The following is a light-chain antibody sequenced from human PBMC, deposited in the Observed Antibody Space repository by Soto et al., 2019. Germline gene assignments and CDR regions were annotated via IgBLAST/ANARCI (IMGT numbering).Light chain of an antibody. V-gene: IGLV2-14*01. J-gene: IGLJ2*01. CDR1: SSDVGGHNY. CDR3: CSYAGSSTVV. Sequence: QSALTQPASVSGSPGQSITISCTGTSSDVGGHNYVSWYQQHPGKAPKLMIYEDTKRPSGVSNRFSGSKSGYTASLTISGLQAEDEADYYCCSYAGSSTVVFGGGTKLTVL. CDR2: EDT.